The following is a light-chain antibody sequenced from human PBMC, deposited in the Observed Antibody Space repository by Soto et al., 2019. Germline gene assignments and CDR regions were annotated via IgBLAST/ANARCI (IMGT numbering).Light chain of an antibody. CDR3: QQYNNWLYT. J-gene: IGKJ2*01. CDR2: GAS. V-gene: IGKV3-15*01. CDR1: QSVSSSY. Sequence: EIVLTQSPGTLSLSPGARAPLSCRTSQSVSSSYLAWYQQRPGQPPRLLIYGASTRATGVPARFSGSGSGTEFTLTISSLQSEDFAFYYCQQYNNWLYTFGQGTKVDIK.